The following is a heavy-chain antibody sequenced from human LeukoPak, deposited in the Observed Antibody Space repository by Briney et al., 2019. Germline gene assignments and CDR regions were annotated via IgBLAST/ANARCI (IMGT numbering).Heavy chain of an antibody. CDR2: INHSGST. CDR1: GGSFSDYY. D-gene: IGHD3-22*01. J-gene: IGHJ4*02. Sequence: SETLSLTCAVYGGSFSDYYWSWIRQPPGKGLEWIGEINHSGSTKYNPSLKSRVTISVDTSKNQFSLKLSSVTAADTAVYYCARGPDYYDSSGYRLPALGYWGQGTLVTVSS. CDR3: ARGPDYYDSSGYRLPALGY. V-gene: IGHV4-34*01.